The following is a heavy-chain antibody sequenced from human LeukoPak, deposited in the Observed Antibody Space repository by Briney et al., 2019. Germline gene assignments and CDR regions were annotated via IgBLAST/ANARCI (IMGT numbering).Heavy chain of an antibody. Sequence: PSWTLSLTCAVSGGSVSSTNWWTWFRQPPGKGLEWIGEVHLDGRTNYNPSLTGRLTMSEDLYENHISLNLTYVTPADTAVYYCAREGGFYRPLDYSGQGTLVTVSS. CDR3: AREGGFYRPLDY. D-gene: IGHD3-3*01. CDR2: VHLDGRT. CDR1: GGSVSSTNW. J-gene: IGHJ4*02. V-gene: IGHV4-4*02.